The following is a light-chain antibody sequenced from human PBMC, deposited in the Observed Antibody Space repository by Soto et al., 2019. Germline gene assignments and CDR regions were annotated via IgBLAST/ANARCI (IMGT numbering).Light chain of an antibody. J-gene: IGLJ1*01. CDR3: SSYTSSSTYV. Sequence: SALTQPASVSGSPGQSITISCTGTSSDVGGYNYVSWYQQHPGKAPKLTIYDVSNRPSGVSNRFSGSKSGNTASLTISGLQAEDEADYYCSSYTSSSTYVFGTGTKVTVL. V-gene: IGLV2-14*01. CDR1: SSDVGGYNY. CDR2: DVS.